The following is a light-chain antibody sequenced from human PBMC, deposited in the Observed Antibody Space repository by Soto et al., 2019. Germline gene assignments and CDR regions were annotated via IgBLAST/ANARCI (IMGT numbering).Light chain of an antibody. CDR2: EVT. CDR1: SSDVGAYNF. Sequence: QSALTQPASLSGSPGQSITISCTGTSSDVGAYNFVSWYQHHPGRAPKLIIYEVTIRPSGVSNRFSGSKSGNTASLTISGLQAEDEADYYCSSYTTSAPYVFGSGTKLTVL. J-gene: IGLJ1*01. V-gene: IGLV2-14*01. CDR3: SSYTTSAPYV.